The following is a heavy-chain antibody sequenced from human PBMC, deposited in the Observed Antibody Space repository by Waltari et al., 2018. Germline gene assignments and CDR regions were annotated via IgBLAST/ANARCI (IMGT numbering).Heavy chain of an antibody. V-gene: IGHV3-23*03. D-gene: IGHD3-22*01. CDR3: AKEGSGYYGGSFDY. CDR2: IYKEGST. CDR1: GLSFSNYD. J-gene: IGHJ4*02. Sequence: EVQMLESGGGLVQPGGSLRLSCAASGLSFSNYDMNWVRQAPGKGLEWISVIYKEGSTYYVDSVSGRFTIARDNSKNTLYLQMNSLGAEDTAMYFCAKEGSGYYGGSFDYWGQGTMVTVSS.